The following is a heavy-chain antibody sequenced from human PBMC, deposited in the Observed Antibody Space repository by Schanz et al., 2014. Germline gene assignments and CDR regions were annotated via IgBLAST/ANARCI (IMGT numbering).Heavy chain of an antibody. V-gene: IGHV3-53*01. Sequence: EVQLVESGGGLIQPGGSLRLSCAVSGFTVNTNYMSWVRQAPGKGLEWISSMYINSGSTQYADSVKGRFIISRDSSKNTLFLQMNSLRAEDTAVYFCARAAPYDSADYWGQGTLVTVSS. D-gene: IGHD3-3*01. CDR2: MYINSGST. CDR3: ARAAPYDSADY. J-gene: IGHJ4*02. CDR1: GFTVNTNY.